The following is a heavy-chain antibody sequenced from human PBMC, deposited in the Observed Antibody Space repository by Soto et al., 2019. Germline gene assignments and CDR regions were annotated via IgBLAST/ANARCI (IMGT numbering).Heavy chain of an antibody. Sequence: QVQLVQSGAEVKKPGASVKFSGKASVYTFPTYGTSWVRQAPGQGLEWMGWIRAYNGNTNYAQKLQGRVTMTTDTSTSTAYMELRSLRSDDTAVYYCARDLPTMDVWGQGTTVTVSS. V-gene: IGHV1-18*01. CDR3: ARDLPTMDV. CDR1: VYTFPTYG. J-gene: IGHJ6*02. CDR2: IRAYNGNT.